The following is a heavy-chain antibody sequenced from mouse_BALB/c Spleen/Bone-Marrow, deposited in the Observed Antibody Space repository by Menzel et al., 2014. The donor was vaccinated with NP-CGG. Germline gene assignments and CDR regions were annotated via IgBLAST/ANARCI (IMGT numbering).Heavy chain of an antibody. V-gene: IGHV7-3*02. J-gene: IGHJ1*01. D-gene: IGHD1-1*01. Sequence: EVKLVESGGGLVQPGGSLRLSCATSGFTFXDYYMSWVRQPPGKALEWLGFIRNKANGYTTEYSASVKGRFTISRDNSQSILYLRMNTLRAEDSATYYCAGDRNYGSSWYFDVWGAGTTVTVSS. CDR1: GFTFXDYY. CDR2: IRNKANGYTT. CDR3: AGDRNYGSSWYFDV.